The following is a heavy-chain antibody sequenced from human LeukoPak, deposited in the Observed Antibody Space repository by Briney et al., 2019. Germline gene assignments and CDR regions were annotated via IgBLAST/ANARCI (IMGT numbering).Heavy chain of an antibody. CDR3: ARHPELYFFDY. CDR1: GASISSYY. J-gene: IGHJ4*02. D-gene: IGHD3-10*01. CDR2: ISYSGST. Sequence: SETLSLTCTVSGASISSYYWSWIRQPPGKGLEWIGYISYSGSTNYNPSLKSRVTISADTSKNQVSLTLSSMTAADTAVYYCARHPELYFFDYWGQGTLVTVSS. V-gene: IGHV4-59*08.